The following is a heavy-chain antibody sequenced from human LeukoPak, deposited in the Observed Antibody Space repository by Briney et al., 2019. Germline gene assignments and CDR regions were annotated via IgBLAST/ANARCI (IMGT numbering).Heavy chain of an antibody. CDR1: GFTFSSYA. CDR3: AKDRKVGATAPRYYYMDV. CDR2: ICVIGGST. Sequence: GGSLRLSCAASGFTFSSYAMSWGRHAPGKGLEWVSPICVIGGSTYYADSVKGGFTISRDNSKNTLYLQMNSQRAEDTAVYYCAKDRKVGATAPRYYYMDVWGKGTTVTVPS. V-gene: IGHV3-23*01. D-gene: IGHD1-26*01. J-gene: IGHJ6*03.